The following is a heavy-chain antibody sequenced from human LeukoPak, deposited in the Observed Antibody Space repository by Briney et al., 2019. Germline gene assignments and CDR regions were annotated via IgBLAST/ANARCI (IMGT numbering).Heavy chain of an antibody. Sequence: GGSLRLSCAASGFTFSSYAMHWVRQAPGKGLEWVSYISSSGSTIYYADSVKGRFTISRDNAKNSLYLQMNSLRAEDTAVYYCARERGYYDSSGYGDDYWGQGTLVTVSS. CDR3: ARERGYYDSSGYGDDY. CDR2: ISSSGSTI. V-gene: IGHV3-48*03. CDR1: GFTFSSYA. D-gene: IGHD3-22*01. J-gene: IGHJ4*02.